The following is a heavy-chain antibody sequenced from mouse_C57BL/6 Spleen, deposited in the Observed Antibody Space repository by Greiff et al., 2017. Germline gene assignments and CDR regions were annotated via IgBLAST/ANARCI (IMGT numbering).Heavy chain of an antibody. V-gene: IGHV1-15*01. J-gene: IGHJ4*01. CDR2: IDPETGCT. Sequence: VKLMVSGAELVRPGASVTLSCKASGYTFTDYEMHWVKQTPVHGLEWIGAIDPETGCTAYNLKFNGKAILTADKSSSTAYMELRSLTSEDAAVYYCTRAGAGQRRIREDYAMDYWGQGTSDTDSS. D-gene: IGHD3-2*02. CDR3: TRAGAGQRRIREDYAMDY. CDR1: GYTFTDYE.